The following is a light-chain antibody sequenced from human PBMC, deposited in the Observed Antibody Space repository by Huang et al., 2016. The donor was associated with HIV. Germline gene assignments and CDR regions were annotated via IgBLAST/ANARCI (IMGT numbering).Light chain of an antibody. CDR2: WAS. Sequence: ESLAVSLGERAAISCRSSQSVLDSYNNKDYLAWYQQKPGQPPRLLIYWASTRESGVPDRFLGTGSGTDFTLTISSQQAEDMAVYFCQQYYDTPLTFGPGTKVDIK. CDR1: QSVLDSYNNKDY. CDR3: QQYYDTPLT. V-gene: IGKV4-1*01. J-gene: IGKJ3*01.